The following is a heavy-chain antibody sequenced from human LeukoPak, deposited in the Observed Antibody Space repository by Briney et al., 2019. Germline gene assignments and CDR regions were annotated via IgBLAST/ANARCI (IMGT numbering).Heavy chain of an antibody. CDR3: ARESSGVLGFDY. Sequence: GGSLRLSCAASGFTFSSYGMSWVRQAPGKGLEWVSAISGSGGSTYYADSVKGRFTISRDNAKNSLYLQMNSLRDEDTAVYYGARESSGVLGFDYWGQGTLVTVSS. CDR2: ISGSGGST. D-gene: IGHD3-10*01. V-gene: IGHV3-23*01. CDR1: GFTFSSYG. J-gene: IGHJ4*02.